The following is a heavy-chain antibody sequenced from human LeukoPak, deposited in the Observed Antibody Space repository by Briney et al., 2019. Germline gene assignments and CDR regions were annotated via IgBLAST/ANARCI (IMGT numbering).Heavy chain of an antibody. CDR3: ARLAVVTMVRGVFDY. CDR1: GGSITSNTYY. Sequence: PSETLSLTCTVSGGSITSNTYYWGWIRQPPGKGLEWIGTIFYSGSTYYNPSLKSRVTMSVDTSKNQFSLKLSSVTAADTAVYYCARLAVVTMVRGVFDYWGQGTLVTVSS. D-gene: IGHD3-10*01. CDR2: IFYSGST. J-gene: IGHJ4*02. V-gene: IGHV4-39*01.